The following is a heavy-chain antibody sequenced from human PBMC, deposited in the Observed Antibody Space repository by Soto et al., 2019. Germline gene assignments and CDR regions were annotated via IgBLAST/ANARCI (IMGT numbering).Heavy chain of an antibody. J-gene: IGHJ5*02. V-gene: IGHV4-34*01. Sequence: ASETLSLTCAVSGGPFSAYYWSWIRQPPGKGLQWIGEINQSGTTKFNPSPKSRVTIEVDTSKIQFSLKLRSVTAADTAVYYCARGRRDFRTNYYIDNWFDPWGQGTQVTVSS. D-gene: IGHD3-10*01. CDR2: INQSGTT. CDR3: ARGRRDFRTNYYIDNWFDP. CDR1: GGPFSAYY.